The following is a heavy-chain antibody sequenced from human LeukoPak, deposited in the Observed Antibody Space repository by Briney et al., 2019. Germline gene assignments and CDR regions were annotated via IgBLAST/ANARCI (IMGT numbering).Heavy chain of an antibody. CDR3: ARAWNYSFDY. J-gene: IGHJ4*02. CDR1: X. Sequence: XWXXXXQSPSRXLEWLGRTYYRSKWYNDYAVSVKSRITINPDTSKNQFSLQLNSVTPEDTAVYYCARAWNYSFDYWGQGTLVTVSS. V-gene: IGHV6-1*01. D-gene: IGHD1-7*01. CDR2: TYYRSKWYN.